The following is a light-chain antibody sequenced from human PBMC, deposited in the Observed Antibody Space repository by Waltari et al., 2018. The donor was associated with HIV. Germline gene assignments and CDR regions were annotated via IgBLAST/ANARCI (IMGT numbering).Light chain of an antibody. Sequence: QAVVIQDTCLTGSPGKTFMLTCDHRPGPATNRYLPSWAPQKHGQPQRTLIFDSSNTHSWTPARFSGSLLGGKAALTLAGAQREDEADYYCMLRSGGRPVFGGGTRLTVL. CDR1: PGPATNRYL. V-gene: IGLV7-46*01. CDR2: DSS. CDR3: MLRSGGRPV. J-gene: IGLJ2*01.